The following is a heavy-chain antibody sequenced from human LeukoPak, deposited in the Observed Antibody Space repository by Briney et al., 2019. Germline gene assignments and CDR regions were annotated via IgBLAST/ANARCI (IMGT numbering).Heavy chain of an antibody. CDR3: TATLGYSSSWYCDY. Sequence: GGSLRLSCAASGFTFSNAWMSWVRQAPGKGLERVGRIKSKTDGGTTDYAAPVKGRFTISRDDSKNTLYLQMNSLKTEDTAVYYCTATLGYSSSWYCDYWGQGTLVTVSS. D-gene: IGHD6-13*01. V-gene: IGHV3-15*01. J-gene: IGHJ4*02. CDR2: IKSKTDGGTT. CDR1: GFTFSNAW.